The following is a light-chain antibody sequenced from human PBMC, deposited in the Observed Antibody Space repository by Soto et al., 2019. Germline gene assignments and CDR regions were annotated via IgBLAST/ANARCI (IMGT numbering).Light chain of an antibody. CDR2: AAS. CDR1: QSVSTY. V-gene: IGKV1-39*01. CDR3: QEGSTLLT. J-gene: IGKJ4*01. Sequence: DIPITQSPSSLSTSVGDRVTITCRTSQSVSTYLNWYPQRPGKAPKLLIYAASSLESGVPSRFSGSGSGTDFTLTISSLQPEDFATYYCQEGSTLLTFGGGTRVEIK.